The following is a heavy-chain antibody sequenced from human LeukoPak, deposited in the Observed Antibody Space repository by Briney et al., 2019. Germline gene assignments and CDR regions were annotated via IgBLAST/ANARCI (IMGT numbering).Heavy chain of an antibody. V-gene: IGHV1-2*06. CDR1: GYTFTGYH. CDR2: INPYSGDT. Sequence: GASVKVSCKASGYTFTGYHIHWVRQAPGQGLEWMGRINPYSGDTNFAQKFQGRVTMTRDTSTTTAYMDLSSLTPDDTAVYFCARVHTHYYDSSAYYLENPVFDYWGQGTLVTVSS. J-gene: IGHJ4*02. D-gene: IGHD3-22*01. CDR3: ARVHTHYYDSSAYYLENPVFDY.